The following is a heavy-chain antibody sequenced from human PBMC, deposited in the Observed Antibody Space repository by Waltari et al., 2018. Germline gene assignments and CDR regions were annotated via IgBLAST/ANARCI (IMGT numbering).Heavy chain of an antibody. Sequence: QVQLQESGPGLVKPSETLSPTCAVPGYSISSGYYWGWIRQPPGKGLEWIGSIYHSGSTYYNPSLKSRVTISVDTSKNQFSLKLSSVTAADTAVYYCARDRGYSSSWGIEDYWGQGTLVTVSS. D-gene: IGHD6-13*01. CDR2: IYHSGST. V-gene: IGHV4-38-2*02. CDR1: GYSISSGYY. CDR3: ARDRGYSSSWGIEDY. J-gene: IGHJ4*02.